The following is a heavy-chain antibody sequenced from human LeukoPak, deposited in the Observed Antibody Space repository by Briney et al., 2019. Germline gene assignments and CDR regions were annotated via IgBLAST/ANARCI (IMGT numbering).Heavy chain of an antibody. Sequence: VASVKVSCKASGYTFTSYYLHWIRQAPGQGLEWMGIVNPSGGTTNYAQKFQGRVTLTRDTSTSTVYMVLSSLRSEDTAVYYCARDRGGVGATFLGYGMDVWGQGTTVTVSS. D-gene: IGHD1-26*01. CDR1: GYTFTSYY. V-gene: IGHV1-46*01. CDR3: ARDRGGVGATFLGYGMDV. J-gene: IGHJ6*02. CDR2: VNPSGGTT.